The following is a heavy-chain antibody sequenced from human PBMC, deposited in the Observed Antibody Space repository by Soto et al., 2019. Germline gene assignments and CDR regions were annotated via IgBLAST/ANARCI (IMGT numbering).Heavy chain of an antibody. Sequence: AGPTLVNPTQTLTLTCTFSGFSLSTSGVGVGWIRQPPGKALEWLALIYWNDDKRYSPSLKSRLTITKDTSKNQVVLTMTNMDPVETATYYCEHAPYYYDSSGTFDYWGQGTLVTVSS. D-gene: IGHD3-22*01. CDR3: EHAPYYYDSSGTFDY. J-gene: IGHJ4*02. CDR2: IYWNDDK. V-gene: IGHV2-5*01. CDR1: GFSLSTSGVG.